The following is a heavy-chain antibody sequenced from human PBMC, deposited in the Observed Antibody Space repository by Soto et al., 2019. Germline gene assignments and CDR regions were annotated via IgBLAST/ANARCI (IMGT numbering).Heavy chain of an antibody. J-gene: IGHJ6*02. CDR1: GYTFTSYG. Sequence: QVQLVQSGAEVKKPGASVKVSCKASGYTFTSYGISWVRQAPGQGLEWMGWISAYNGNTNYAQKLQGRVTMTTDTSTSTADMELRSLRSDDTAVYYCARVNYYDSSGYRYGMDVWGQGATVTVSS. V-gene: IGHV1-18*01. CDR2: ISAYNGNT. D-gene: IGHD3-22*01. CDR3: ARVNYYDSSGYRYGMDV.